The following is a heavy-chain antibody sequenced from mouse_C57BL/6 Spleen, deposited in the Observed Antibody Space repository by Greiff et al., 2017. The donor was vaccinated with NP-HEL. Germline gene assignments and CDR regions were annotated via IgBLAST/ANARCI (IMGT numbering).Heavy chain of an antibody. CDR2: IDPSDSYT. D-gene: IGHD1-1*01. CDR3: ARRDTVVACDY. CDR1: GYTFTSYW. Sequence: QVQLQQPGAELVMPGASVKLSCKASGYTFTSYWMHWVKQRPGQGLEWIGEIDPSDSYTNYNQKFKGKSTLTVDKSSSTAYMQLSSLTSEDSAVYYCARRDTVVACDYWGQGTTLTVSS. V-gene: IGHV1-69*01. J-gene: IGHJ2*01.